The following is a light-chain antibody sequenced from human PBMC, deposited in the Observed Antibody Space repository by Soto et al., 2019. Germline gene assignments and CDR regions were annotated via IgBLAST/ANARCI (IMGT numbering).Light chain of an antibody. CDR2: FAS. V-gene: IGKV3-15*01. CDR1: QSVNSN. J-gene: IGKJ1*01. CDR3: QQYNKWPPGT. Sequence: EILMTQSPATLSVSPGERATISCRASQSVNSNLAWYQQKPGQAPRLLIYFASIRATGIPARFSGSGSGTEFALTISSLQSEDFAVYYCQQYNKWPPGTFGQGTKVEIK.